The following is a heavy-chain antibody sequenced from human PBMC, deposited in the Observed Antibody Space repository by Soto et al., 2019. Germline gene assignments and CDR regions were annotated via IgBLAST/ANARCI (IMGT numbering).Heavy chain of an antibody. CDR1: GFTFNSYE. J-gene: IGHJ6*02. V-gene: IGHV3-48*03. CDR3: ARGLRSSGYAMDV. D-gene: IGHD6-13*01. CDR2: IVSRGSTI. Sequence: EVQLVESGGGLVQPGGSLRLSCAASGFTFNSYEMNWVRQAPGKGLEWVSYIVSRGSTIYYADSVKGRFTISRDNAKKSLYLQRNSLRAEDTAVYYCARGLRSSGYAMDVCGHGTTVTVSS.